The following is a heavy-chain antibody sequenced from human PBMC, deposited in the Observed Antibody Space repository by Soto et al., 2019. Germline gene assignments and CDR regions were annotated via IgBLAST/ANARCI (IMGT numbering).Heavy chain of an antibody. J-gene: IGHJ6*02. CDR1: GFTFSSYG. Sequence: QVQLVESGGGVVQPGRSLRLSCAASGFTFSSYGMNWVRQAPGKGLEWVAVISYDGSNKYYADSVKGRFTISRDSSKNTLYLQMNSLRAEDTAVYYCAKEDSSSCHYYYGMDVWGHGTTVTVSS. V-gene: IGHV3-30*18. CDR2: ISYDGSNK. CDR3: AKEDSSSCHYYYGMDV. D-gene: IGHD6-13*01.